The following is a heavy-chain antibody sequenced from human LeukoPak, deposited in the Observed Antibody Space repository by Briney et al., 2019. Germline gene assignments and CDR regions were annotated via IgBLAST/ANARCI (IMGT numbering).Heavy chain of an antibody. Sequence: GGSLRLSCAASGFTVNNNHMSWVRQAPGEGLEWVSLIQSGGSTHYADSVKGRFTISRDNSKNTLYLQMNSLRAEDTAVYYCARDRGDSSGWPIIDYWGQGTLVTVSS. CDR3: ARDRGDSSGWPIIDY. D-gene: IGHD6-19*01. V-gene: IGHV3-66*01. J-gene: IGHJ4*02. CDR2: IQSGGST. CDR1: GFTVNNNH.